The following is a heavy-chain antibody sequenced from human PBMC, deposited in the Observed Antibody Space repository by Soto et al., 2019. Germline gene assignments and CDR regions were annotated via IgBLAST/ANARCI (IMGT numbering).Heavy chain of an antibody. Sequence: ASVKVSCKASGYTFTSYAMHWVRQAPGQRLEWMGWINAGNGNTKYSQKFQGRVTITRDTSASTAYMELSSLRSEDTAVYYCARGSSYGGNFDSWGQGTLVTVSS. J-gene: IGHJ4*02. D-gene: IGHD4-17*01. V-gene: IGHV1-3*01. CDR2: INAGNGNT. CDR1: GYTFTSYA. CDR3: ARGSSYGGNFDS.